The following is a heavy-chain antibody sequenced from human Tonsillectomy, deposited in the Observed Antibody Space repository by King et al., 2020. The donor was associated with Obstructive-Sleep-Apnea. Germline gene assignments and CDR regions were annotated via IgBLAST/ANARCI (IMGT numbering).Heavy chain of an antibody. CDR2: NSPNSGGT. J-gene: IGHJ4*02. CDR3: AKSEDY. Sequence: VQLVESGAEVKKPGASVKVSCKASGYTFTGYYIHVVRQAPGQGLEGMGGNSPNSGGTKYVQKFQGRVTMTRDTSISTAYMELRGLRSDDTAVYYCAKSEDYWGQGTLVTVSS. CDR1: GYTFTGYY. V-gene: IGHV1-2*02.